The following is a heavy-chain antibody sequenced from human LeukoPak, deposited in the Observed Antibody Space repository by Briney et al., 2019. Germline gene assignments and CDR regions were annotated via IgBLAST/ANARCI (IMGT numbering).Heavy chain of an antibody. Sequence: ASVNVSCKASGFTFTSYGISWVRQAPGQGLEWMGWISAYNGNTNYAQKLQGRGTMTTDTSTSTAYLELRGLRSDDTAVYYFARGAGIIAAPHNWFDPWGQGTLVTVSS. CDR1: GFTFTSYG. V-gene: IGHV1-18*01. D-gene: IGHD6-13*01. CDR2: ISAYNGNT. J-gene: IGHJ5*02. CDR3: ARGAGIIAAPHNWFDP.